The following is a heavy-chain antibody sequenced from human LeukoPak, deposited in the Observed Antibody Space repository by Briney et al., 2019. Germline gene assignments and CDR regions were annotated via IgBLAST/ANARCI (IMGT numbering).Heavy chain of an antibody. CDR1: GYTLTELS. Sequence: ASVKVSCKVSGYTLTELSMHWVRQAPGKGLEWMGGFDPEDGETIYAQKFQGRVTMTEDTSTDTAYMELSSLRSEDTAVYYCATASTMVRGVIVPQRHSRKKIWFDPWGQGTLVTVSS. CDR2: FDPEDGET. J-gene: IGHJ5*02. CDR3: ATASTMVRGVIVPQRHSRKKIWFDP. V-gene: IGHV1-24*01. D-gene: IGHD3-10*01.